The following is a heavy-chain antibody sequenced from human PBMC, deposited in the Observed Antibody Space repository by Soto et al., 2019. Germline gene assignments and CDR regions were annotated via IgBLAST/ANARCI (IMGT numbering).Heavy chain of an antibody. CDR2: IYYSGST. Sequence: QVQLQESGPGLVKPSETLSLTCTVSGGSVSSGSYYWSWIRQPPGKGLEWIAYIYYSGSTNYNPSLKSRVTISVDTSKNQFSLKLSSVTAADTAVYYCARDAHPDYYYYGMDVWGQGTTVTVSS. J-gene: IGHJ6*02. V-gene: IGHV4-61*01. CDR3: ARDAHPDYYYYGMDV. CDR1: GGSVSSGSYY.